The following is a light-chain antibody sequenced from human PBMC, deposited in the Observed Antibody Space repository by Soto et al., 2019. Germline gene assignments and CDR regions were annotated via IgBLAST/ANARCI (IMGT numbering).Light chain of an antibody. CDR2: DAS. J-gene: IGKJ1*01. V-gene: IGKV1-5*01. CDR1: ERVSKW. Sequence: DIQMTQSPSFLSASVGDKVTITCRATERVSKWLAWYQEKPGNPPRPLIYDASTLESGVPSRFSGSGSGTEFTLTISSLQADDFAIYYCQQYNSYSWTFGQGTKVEMK. CDR3: QQYNSYSWT.